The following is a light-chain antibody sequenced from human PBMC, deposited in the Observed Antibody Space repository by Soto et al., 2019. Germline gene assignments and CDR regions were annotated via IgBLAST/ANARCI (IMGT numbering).Light chain of an antibody. V-gene: IGLV2-14*03. Sequence: QSVLTQPASVSGSPGQSITISYTGTSSDVGGYNYVSWYQHHPGKAPKLMIYDVSNRPSGVSNRFSGSKSGNTASLTISGLQPEDEADYYCCSYTTSNTRQIAFGTGTKVTVL. J-gene: IGLJ1*01. CDR1: SSDVGGYNY. CDR2: DVS. CDR3: CSYTTSNTRQIA.